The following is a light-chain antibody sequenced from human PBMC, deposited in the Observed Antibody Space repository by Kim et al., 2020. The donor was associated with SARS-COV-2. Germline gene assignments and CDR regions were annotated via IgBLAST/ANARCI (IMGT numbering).Light chain of an antibody. CDR1: RLRTYY. CDR2: GKN. Sequence: ALGQTVSFTCQGDRLRTYYAGWYQQKPGQAPVLVIYGKNNRPSGIPDRFSGSSSGDTASLTITGAQAEEEADYYCNSRDSSGNLYVFGTGTKVTVL. CDR3: NSRDSSGNLYV. V-gene: IGLV3-19*01. J-gene: IGLJ1*01.